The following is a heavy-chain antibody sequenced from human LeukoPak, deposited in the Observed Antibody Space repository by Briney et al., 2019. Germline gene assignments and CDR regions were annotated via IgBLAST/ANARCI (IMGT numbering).Heavy chain of an antibody. CDR3: ARRLGAEVTPFDY. CDR1: GGSISSGDYY. D-gene: IGHD1-26*01. J-gene: IGHJ4*02. CDR2: IYYSGST. V-gene: IGHV4-39*01. Sequence: PSETLSLTCTVSGGSISSGDYYWGWIRQPPGKGLEWIGSIYYSGSTYYNPSLKSRVTISVDTSKNQFSLKLSSVTAADTAVYYCARRLGAEVTPFDYWGQGTLVTVSS.